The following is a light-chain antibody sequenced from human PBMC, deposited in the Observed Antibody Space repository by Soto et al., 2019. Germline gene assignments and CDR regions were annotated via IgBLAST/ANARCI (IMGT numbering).Light chain of an antibody. J-gene: IGKJ1*01. CDR1: QGISSY. CDR2: DAS. V-gene: IGKV1-9*01. Sequence: IQLTQSPSSLSASVGDRVTITCRASQGISSYLAWYQQKPGKAPKLLIYDASTLHSGVPSRFSGGGSGTDFTLTISSLQPEDFATYYCQQYSTYSRTFGRGTKVDIK. CDR3: QQYSTYSRT.